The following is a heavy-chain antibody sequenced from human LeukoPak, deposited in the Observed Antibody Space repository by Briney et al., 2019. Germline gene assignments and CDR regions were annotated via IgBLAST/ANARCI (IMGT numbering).Heavy chain of an antibody. D-gene: IGHD4-17*01. J-gene: IGHJ4*02. CDR1: RGSISSSSYY. V-gene: IGHV4-39*07. CDR3: ARAGGDFDY. Sequence: SETLSLTCSVSRGSISSSSYYWGWIRQPPGKGLEWIGSIYYSGRTYYNPSLKSRVTISVDTSKNHFSLKLSSVTAADTAVYYCARAGGDFDYWGQGTLVTVSS. CDR2: IYYSGRT.